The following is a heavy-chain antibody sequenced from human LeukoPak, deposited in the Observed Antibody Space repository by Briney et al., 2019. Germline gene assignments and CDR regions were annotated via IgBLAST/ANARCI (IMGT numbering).Heavy chain of an antibody. D-gene: IGHD4-23*01. V-gene: IGHV4-30-2*01. CDR3: ARDRTGGPLFDY. Sequence: PSQTLSLTCTVSGGSISSGGYYWGWIRQPPGKGLEWIGYIYHSGSTYYNPSLKSRVTISVDRSKNQFSLKLSSVTAAGTAVYYCARDRTGGPLFDYWGQGTLVTVSS. CDR2: IYHSGST. CDR1: GGSISSGGYY. J-gene: IGHJ4*02.